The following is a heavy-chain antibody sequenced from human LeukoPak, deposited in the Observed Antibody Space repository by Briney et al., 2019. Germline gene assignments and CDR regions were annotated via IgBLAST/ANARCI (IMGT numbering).Heavy chain of an antibody. V-gene: IGHV3-23*01. J-gene: IGHJ6*02. CDR3: AKGGYCSGGTCYPMDV. CDR1: GFTFSSYA. CDR2: ISGSVGIT. Sequence: GGSLRLSCAASGFTFSSYAMSWARQAPGKGPQWVSAISGSVGITYYADSVKGRFAISRDNSKNTLYLQMNSLRAEDTAVYYCAKGGYCSGGTCYPMDVWGQGTTVTVSS. D-gene: IGHD2-15*01.